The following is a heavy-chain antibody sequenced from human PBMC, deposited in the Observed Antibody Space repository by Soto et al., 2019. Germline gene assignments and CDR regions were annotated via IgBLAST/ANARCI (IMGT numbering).Heavy chain of an antibody. CDR3: ASHYDMWSGYLSPVDY. CDR2: IDTSGTKI. Sequence: GGSLRHCCAAAGYIFSDYYMSWIRQAPGKGLEWISYIDTSGTKIYYADSVKGRFTITRDNAKNSLYLEMNSLRDEDTAVYYCASHYDMWSGYLSPVDYWGQGTLVTVSS. D-gene: IGHD3-3*01. V-gene: IGHV3-11*01. J-gene: IGHJ4*02. CDR1: GYIFSDYY.